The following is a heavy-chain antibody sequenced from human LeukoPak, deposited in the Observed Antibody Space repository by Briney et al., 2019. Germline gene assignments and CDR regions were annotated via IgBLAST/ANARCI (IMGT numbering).Heavy chain of an antibody. D-gene: IGHD4-17*01. J-gene: IGHJ5*02. CDR2: MNHSGST. CDR1: GGSFSGYY. CDR3: ARVDGDYFGWFDP. Sequence: PSETLSLTCAVYGGSFSGYYWSWIRQPPGKGLEWIGEMNHSGSTNYNPSLKSRVTISVDTSKNQFSLKLSSVTAVDTGVYYCARVDGDYFGWFDPWGQGTLVTVSS. V-gene: IGHV4-34*01.